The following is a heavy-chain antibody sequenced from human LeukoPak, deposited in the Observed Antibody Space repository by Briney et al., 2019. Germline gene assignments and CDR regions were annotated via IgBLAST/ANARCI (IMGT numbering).Heavy chain of an antibody. CDR1: GFTFRIYV. V-gene: IGHV3-23*01. CDR3: AKDGYDSSSPNWFDR. J-gene: IGHJ5*02. D-gene: IGHD6-6*01. Sequence: GGSLGLSCAASGFTFRIYVMSWVRQAPGKGLEWVSTISGSGGSTYYADSVKGRFTIFRDNSKNTLYLQMNSLRAEDTAIYYCAKDGYDSSSPNWFDRWGQGTLVTVSS. CDR2: ISGSGGST.